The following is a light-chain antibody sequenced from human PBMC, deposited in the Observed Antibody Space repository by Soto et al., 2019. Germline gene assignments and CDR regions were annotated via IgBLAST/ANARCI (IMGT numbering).Light chain of an antibody. CDR1: QGISSY. Sequence: DIQLTQSPSFLSASVGDRVTITCRASQGISSYLAWYQQKPGKAPKLLIYAASTLQSGVPSRFSGSGSGTEFTLTISILKPEDFATYYCQLLNSYDTFGQWTKLEIK. CDR2: AAS. CDR3: QLLNSYDT. J-gene: IGKJ2*01. V-gene: IGKV1-9*01.